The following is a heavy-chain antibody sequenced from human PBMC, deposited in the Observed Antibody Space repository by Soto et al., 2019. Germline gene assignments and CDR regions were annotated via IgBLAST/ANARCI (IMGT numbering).Heavy chain of an antibody. Sequence: PSETLSLTCTVSGGSISSSGYYWSWIRQHPGKGLEWIGYIYYSGNTHYNPSLRSRVTMSVDTSKNQFSLKLTSVTAADTAVYFCARADYEILTGSYAMDVWGQGTTVTVSS. CDR2: IYYSGNT. J-gene: IGHJ6*02. V-gene: IGHV4-31*03. CDR1: GGSISSSGYY. D-gene: IGHD3-9*01. CDR3: ARADYEILTGSYAMDV.